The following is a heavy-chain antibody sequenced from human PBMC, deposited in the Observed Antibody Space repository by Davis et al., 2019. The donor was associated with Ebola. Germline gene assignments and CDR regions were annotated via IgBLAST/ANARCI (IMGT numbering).Heavy chain of an antibody. V-gene: IGHV1-8*01. CDR2: LNPNSGNT. J-gene: IGHJ4*02. D-gene: IGHD2-8*01. CDR3: ARRVYSRSGFDS. Sequence: ASVKVSCKASGYTFTSYDINWVRQATGQGLEWMGWLNPNSGNTDSTHKFQGRLTMTKNISIGTAYMELSTLTSEDTAVYYCARRVYSRSGFDSWGQGTLVTVSS. CDR1: GYTFTSYD.